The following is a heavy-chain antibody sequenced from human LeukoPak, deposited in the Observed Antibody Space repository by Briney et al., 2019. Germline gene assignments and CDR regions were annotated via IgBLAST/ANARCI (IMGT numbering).Heavy chain of an antibody. CDR3: ARGGGLDV. D-gene: IGHD3-16*01. CDR2: INHNGNVN. CDR1: GFTFSSYS. J-gene: IGHJ6*02. V-gene: IGHV3-7*03. Sequence: GGSLRLSCAASGFTFSSYSMNWVRQAPGKGLEWVASINHNGNVNYYVDSVKGRFTISRDNAKNSLYLQMSNLRAEDTAVYFCARGGGLDVWGQGATVTVSS.